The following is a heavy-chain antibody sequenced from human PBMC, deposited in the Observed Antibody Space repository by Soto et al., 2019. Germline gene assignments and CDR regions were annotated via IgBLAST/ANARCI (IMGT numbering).Heavy chain of an antibody. V-gene: IGHV1-18*01. D-gene: IGHD3-10*01. Sequence: APVKVSCKASGYTFTSYGISWVRQAPGQGLEWMGWISAYNGNTNYAQKLQGRVTMTTDTSTSTAYMELRSLRSDDTAVYDCESWVGGLSLSSTYGMDVWGQATTVTFS. J-gene: IGHJ6*02. CDR2: ISAYNGNT. CDR3: ESWVGGLSLSSTYGMDV. CDR1: GYTFTSYG.